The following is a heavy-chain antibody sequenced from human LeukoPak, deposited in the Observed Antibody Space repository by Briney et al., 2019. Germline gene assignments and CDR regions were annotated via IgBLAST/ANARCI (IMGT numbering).Heavy chain of an antibody. CDR3: ARDPANTVTTVYYYYMDV. D-gene: IGHD4-11*01. V-gene: IGHV1-2*02. CDR2: INPNSGGT. CDR1: GYTFTGYY. Sequence: WASVKVSCKASGYTFTGYYMHWVRQAPGQGREWMGWINPNSGGTNYAQKFQGRVTMTRDTSISTAYMELSRLRSDDTAVYYCARDPANTVTTVYYYYMDVWGKGTTVTVSS. J-gene: IGHJ6*03.